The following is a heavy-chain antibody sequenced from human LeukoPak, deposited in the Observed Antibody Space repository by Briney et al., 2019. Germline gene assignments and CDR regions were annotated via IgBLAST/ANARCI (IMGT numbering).Heavy chain of an antibody. J-gene: IGHJ4*02. CDR1: GFTFSSYS. CDR2: ISSSSSYI. D-gene: IGHD6-13*01. CDR3: AGSSSADY. V-gene: IGHV3-21*01. Sequence: GGSLRLSCAASGFTFSSYSMNWVRQAPGKGLEWVSSISSSSSYIYYADSVKGRFTITRENAKNSLYLQMNSLRAEDTAVYYCAGSSSADYWGQGTLVTVSS.